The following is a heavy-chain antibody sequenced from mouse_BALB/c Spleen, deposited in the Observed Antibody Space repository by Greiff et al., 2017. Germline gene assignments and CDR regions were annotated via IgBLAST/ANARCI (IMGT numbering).Heavy chain of an antibody. D-gene: IGHD2-4*01. J-gene: IGHJ4*01. CDR2: ISSGGSYT. Sequence: EVKLVESGGGLVKPGGSLKLSCAASGFTFSSYTMSWVRQTPEKRLEWVATISSGGSYTYYPDSVKGRFTISSDNAKNTLYLQMSSLKSEDTAMYYCTRDGDYGGGYAMDYWGEGTSVTVSS. V-gene: IGHV5-6-4*01. CDR3: TRDGDYGGGYAMDY. CDR1: GFTFSSYT.